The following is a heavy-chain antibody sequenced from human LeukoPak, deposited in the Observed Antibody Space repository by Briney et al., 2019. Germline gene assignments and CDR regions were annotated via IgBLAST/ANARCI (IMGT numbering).Heavy chain of an antibody. CDR3: GRDRYDYVWGGYRYKEGGWFDP. Sequence: ASVKVSCKASGYTFTSYGISWVRQAPGQGLEWMGWISAYNGNTNYAQKLQGRVTMTTDTSTSTAYMELRSLRSDDTAVYYCGRDRYDYVWGGYRYKEGGWFDPWGQGTLVTVSS. V-gene: IGHV1-18*01. D-gene: IGHD3-16*02. CDR2: ISAYNGNT. CDR1: GYTFTSYG. J-gene: IGHJ5*02.